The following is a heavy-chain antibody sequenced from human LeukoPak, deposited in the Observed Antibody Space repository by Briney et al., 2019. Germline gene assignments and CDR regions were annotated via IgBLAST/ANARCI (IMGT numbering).Heavy chain of an antibody. CDR1: GYTFTSYY. Sequence: ASVKVSCKASGYTFTSYYMHWVRQAPGQGLEWMGIINPSGGSTSYAQKFQGRVTMTRDMSTSTVYMELSSLRSEDTAVYYCARAVMGGSGPYYYMDVWGKGTTVTVSS. CDR2: INPSGGST. V-gene: IGHV1-46*01. D-gene: IGHD3-10*01. J-gene: IGHJ6*03. CDR3: ARAVMGGSGPYYYMDV.